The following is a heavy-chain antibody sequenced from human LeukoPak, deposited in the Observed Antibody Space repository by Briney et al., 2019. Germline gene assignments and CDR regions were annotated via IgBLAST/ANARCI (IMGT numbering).Heavy chain of an antibody. CDR1: GYTFTSYE. CDR2: MNPNSGNT. D-gene: IGHD6-6*01. J-gene: IGHJ6*02. Sequence: ASVNVSCKTSGYTFTSYEINWVRQATGQGLEWMGWMNPNSGNTGYAQKFQGRVTMTRNTSISTAYMELSSLRSADTAVYYCARVQYSIDYYGMDVWGQGTTVTVSS. CDR3: ARVQYSIDYYGMDV. V-gene: IGHV1-8*01.